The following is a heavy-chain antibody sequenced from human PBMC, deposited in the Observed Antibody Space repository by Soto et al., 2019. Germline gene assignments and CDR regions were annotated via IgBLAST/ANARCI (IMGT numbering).Heavy chain of an antibody. V-gene: IGHV1-18*01. CDR1: GYTFTSYG. CDR3: ARVDSYYYYMDV. J-gene: IGHJ6*03. CDR2: ISAYNGNT. Sequence: ASVKVSCKASGYTFTSYGISWVRQAPGQGLEWMGWISAYNGNTNYAQKLQGRVTMTTDTSTSTAYMELRSLRSDDTAVYHCARVDSYYYYMDVWGKGTTVTVSS. D-gene: IGHD3-22*01.